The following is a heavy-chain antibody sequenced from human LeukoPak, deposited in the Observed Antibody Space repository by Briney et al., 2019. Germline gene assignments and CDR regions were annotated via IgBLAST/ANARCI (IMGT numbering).Heavy chain of an antibody. J-gene: IGHJ3*02. CDR1: GGSISSSLYY. V-gene: IGHV4-39*01. CDR2: IYHTGST. D-gene: IGHD1-26*01. Sequence: SETLSLTCSVSGGSISSSLYYWAWIRQTPGKGLEWIGSIYHTGSTYYNPSLKSRVTISVDTAKNQLSVKLSPVTTADTAVFYCARHNSGSYYWGGFEIWGQGTTVTVSS. CDR3: ARHNSGSYYWGGFEI.